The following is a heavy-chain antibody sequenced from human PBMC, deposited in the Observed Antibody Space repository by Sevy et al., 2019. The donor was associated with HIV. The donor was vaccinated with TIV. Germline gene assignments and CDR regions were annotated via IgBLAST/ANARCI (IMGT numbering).Heavy chain of an antibody. V-gene: IGHV4-59*01. CDR2: IYYTGST. CDR1: GGSISAYY. Sequence: SEILSLTCTVSGGSISAYYWSCIRQPPGKPLEYIGYIYYTGSTNYNPSLKSRVTISVDTSKNQFSLKLNSVTAADTAVYFCARAPPVRSGDDSLNWFDPWGQGTLVTVSS. D-gene: IGHD5-12*01. CDR3: ARAPPVRSGDDSLNWFDP. J-gene: IGHJ5*02.